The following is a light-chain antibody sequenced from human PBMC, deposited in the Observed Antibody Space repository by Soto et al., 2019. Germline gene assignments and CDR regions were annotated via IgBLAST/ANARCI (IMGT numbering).Light chain of an antibody. CDR3: AAWEDSLNPSFV. Sequence: QSVLTQPPSVSGTPGQKVTISCSGSRANIGSNTVNWYQHLPGTVPKLLIYSNNQRPSGVPDRFSGSKSGTSASLAISGLQSEAEADYYCAAWEDSLNPSFVFGTGTKLTVL. J-gene: IGLJ1*01. V-gene: IGLV1-44*01. CDR1: RANIGSNT. CDR2: SNN.